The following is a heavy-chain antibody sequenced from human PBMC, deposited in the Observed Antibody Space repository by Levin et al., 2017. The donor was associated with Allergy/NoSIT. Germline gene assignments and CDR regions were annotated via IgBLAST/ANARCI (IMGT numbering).Heavy chain of an antibody. CDR1: GFTFSSYS. Sequence: GESLKISCAASGFTFSSYSMNWVRQAPGKGLEWVSSISSSSSYIYYADSVKGRFTISRDNAKNSLYLQMNSLRAEDTAVYYCARDPLYCGGDCYSRGGDYWGQGTLVTVSS. CDR2: ISSSSSYI. J-gene: IGHJ4*02. D-gene: IGHD2-21*02. V-gene: IGHV3-21*01. CDR3: ARDPLYCGGDCYSRGGDY.